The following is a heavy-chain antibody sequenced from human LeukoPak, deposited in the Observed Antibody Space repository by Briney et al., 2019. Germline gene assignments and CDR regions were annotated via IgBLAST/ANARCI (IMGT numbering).Heavy chain of an antibody. D-gene: IGHD1-1*01. Sequence: GGSLRLSCAASGFTFSSYGMNWVRQAPGKGLEWVSYISSSRSSIHYADSVKGRFTISRDDSKKSLYLQMSSLRAEDTAVYYCAREDWNDVGYFDSWGQGTVVTVSS. V-gene: IGHV3-21*01. CDR2: ISSSRSSI. J-gene: IGHJ4*02. CDR3: AREDWNDVGYFDS. CDR1: GFTFSSYG.